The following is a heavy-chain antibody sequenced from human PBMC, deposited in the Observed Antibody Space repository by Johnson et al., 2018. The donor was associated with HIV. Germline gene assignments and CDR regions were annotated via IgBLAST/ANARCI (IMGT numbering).Heavy chain of an antibody. CDR2: ISTSGGTL. CDR3: ARRMVVGYHALDF. J-gene: IGHJ3*01. V-gene: IGHV3-48*04. D-gene: IGHD2-21*01. Sequence: MLLVESGGGVVQPGGSLRLSCAASGFTFSDYGMHWVRQAPGKGLELLSYISTSGGTLYYADSVKDRFTIFRDNAKSSLYLQMNSLRVEDTAIYYCARRMVVGYHALDFWGQGTVVSVPS. CDR1: GFTFSDYG.